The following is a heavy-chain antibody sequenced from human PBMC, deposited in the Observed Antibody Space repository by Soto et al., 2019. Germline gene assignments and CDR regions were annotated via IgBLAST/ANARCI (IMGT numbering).Heavy chain of an antibody. D-gene: IGHD3-10*01. J-gene: IGHJ5*02. CDR1: GGSFSGYY. V-gene: IGHV4-34*01. CDR2: INHSGST. Sequence: PSETLSLTCAVYGGSFSGYYWSWIRQPPGKGLEWIGEINHSGSTNYNPSPKSRVTISVDTSKNQFSLKLSSVTAADTAVYYCARVTYGSGSYYIFNWFDPWGQGTLVTVSS. CDR3: ARVTYGSGSYYIFNWFDP.